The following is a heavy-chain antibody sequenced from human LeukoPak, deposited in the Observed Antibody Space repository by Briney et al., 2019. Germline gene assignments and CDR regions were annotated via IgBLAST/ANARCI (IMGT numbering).Heavy chain of an antibody. CDR2: INDRGST. Sequence: PSETLSLTCAVYGESFSGYYWSWIRQTPGEGLECIWEINDRGSTNDNPSLKSRVTISVDTSKNQFSLKLSSVTAADTAVYYCARGPHTGVNYYDSSGYYYWGQGTLVTVSS. J-gene: IGHJ4*02. CDR3: ARGPHTGVNYYDSSGYYY. V-gene: IGHV4-34*01. D-gene: IGHD3-22*01. CDR1: GESFSGYY.